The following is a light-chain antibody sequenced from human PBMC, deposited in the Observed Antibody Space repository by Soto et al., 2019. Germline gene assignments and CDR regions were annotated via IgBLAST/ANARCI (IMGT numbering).Light chain of an antibody. V-gene: IGKV3-20*01. J-gene: IGKJ3*01. CDR1: QSVTSTY. Sequence: EIVLTQSPATLSLSPGETATLSCRASQSVTSTYLAWYQQKPGQAPRLLIYGASNRATCISDRFSGSGSGTDLTLTISRLEPEDFAVYYCQQKGRSFGPGTKVDL. CDR2: GAS. CDR3: QQKGRS.